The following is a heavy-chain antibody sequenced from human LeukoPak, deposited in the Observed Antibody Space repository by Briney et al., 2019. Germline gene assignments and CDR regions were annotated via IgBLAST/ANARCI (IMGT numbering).Heavy chain of an antibody. CDR3: ARGSSRSPRDAFDI. CDR2: ISPSGAST. J-gene: IGHJ3*02. Sequence: ASVKVSYKASGYTFTSYYMHGVRQAPGQGLEWMGIISPSGASTTYAQNFQGRVTMTRDMSTSTLYMELSSLKSEDTAVYYCARGSSRSPRDAFDIWGQGTMVTVSS. CDR1: GYTFTSYY. V-gene: IGHV1-46*01.